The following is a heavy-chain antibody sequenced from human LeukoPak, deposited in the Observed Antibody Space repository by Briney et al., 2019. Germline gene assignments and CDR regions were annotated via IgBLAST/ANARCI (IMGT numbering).Heavy chain of an antibody. J-gene: IGHJ3*02. CDR3: AKDRVESSGSYYYDAFDI. CDR2: ISGSGGST. D-gene: IGHD1-26*01. Sequence: GGSLRLSCAASGFTFSSYAMSWVRQAPGKGLEWVSAISGSGGSTYYADSVKGRFTTSRDNSKNTLYLQMNSLRAEDTAVYYCAKDRVESSGSYYYDAFDIWGQGTMVTVSS. CDR1: GFTFSSYA. V-gene: IGHV3-23*01.